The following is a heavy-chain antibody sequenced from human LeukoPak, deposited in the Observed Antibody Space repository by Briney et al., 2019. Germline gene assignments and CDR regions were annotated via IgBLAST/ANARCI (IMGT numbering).Heavy chain of an antibody. D-gene: IGHD1-14*01. CDR1: GFKFNDYW. CDR2: IKQDGSEK. CDR3: ARLNPTDFDP. Sequence: PGGSLRLSCAASGFKFNDYWLSWVRQAPGKGLEWVANIKQDGSEKSYVDSVKGRFTISRDNAKSSLFLQINSLRAEDTAIYYCARLNPTDFDPWGQGTLVTVSS. V-gene: IGHV3-7*01. J-gene: IGHJ5*02.